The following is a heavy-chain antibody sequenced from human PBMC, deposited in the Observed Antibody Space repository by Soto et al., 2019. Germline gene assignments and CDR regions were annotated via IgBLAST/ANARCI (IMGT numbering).Heavy chain of an antibody. CDR1: GGSISTSFYY. D-gene: IGHD3-22*01. CDR2: IQCSGAT. V-gene: IGHV4-31*03. Sequence: SETLSLTCTVSGGSISTSFYYWGWIRPVPGLGPEWMWSIQCSGATHYIPSLKGRLTKSPDTSKYLFSLRLSAVAAADSAWEFCARDRGYYFSAMSRTYGMDVWGQGTTVTVSS. CDR3: ARDRGYYFSAMSRTYGMDV. J-gene: IGHJ6*02.